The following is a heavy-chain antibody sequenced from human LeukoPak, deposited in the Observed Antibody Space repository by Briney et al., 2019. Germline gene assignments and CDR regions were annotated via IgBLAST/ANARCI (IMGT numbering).Heavy chain of an antibody. CDR3: ASFCGGDCYQFDY. J-gene: IGHJ4*02. CDR2: ISSSSSTI. D-gene: IGHD2-21*02. Sequence: SGGSLRLSCAASGFTFSSYSMNWVRQAPGKGLEWVSYISSSSSTIYYADSVKGRFTISRDNAKNSLYLQMNSLRAEDTAVYYCASFCGGDCYQFDYWGQGTLVTVSS. V-gene: IGHV3-48*01. CDR1: GFTFSSYS.